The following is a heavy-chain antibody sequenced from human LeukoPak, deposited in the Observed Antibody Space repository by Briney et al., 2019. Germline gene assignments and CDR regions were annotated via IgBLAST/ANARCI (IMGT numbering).Heavy chain of an antibody. J-gene: IGHJ4*01. D-gene: IGHD5-12*01. CDR2: MNPNSGST. V-gene: IGHV1-8*03. CDR1: GYTFTSYD. Sequence: GASVKVSCKASGYTFTSYDINWVRQATGQGLEWMGWMNPNSGSTGYAQKFQGRVTITRNTSISTAYMELSGLRSEDTAVYYCARGRSTGYPYSFVYSGHGTLVTVSS. CDR3: ARGRSTGYPYSFVY.